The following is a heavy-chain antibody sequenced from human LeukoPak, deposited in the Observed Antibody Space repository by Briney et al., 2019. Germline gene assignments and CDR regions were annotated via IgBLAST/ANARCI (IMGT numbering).Heavy chain of an antibody. D-gene: IGHD6-19*01. V-gene: IGHV1-24*01. Sequence: ASVKVSCKVSGYTLTELSMHWVRQAPGKGLEWMGGFDPEDGETIYAQKFQGRVTMTEDTSTDTAYMELSSLRSEDTAVYYCATVRRAYIAVAGTGTHGNWFDPWGQGALVTVSS. CDR2: FDPEDGET. CDR1: GYTLTELS. CDR3: ATVRRAYIAVAGTGTHGNWFDP. J-gene: IGHJ5*02.